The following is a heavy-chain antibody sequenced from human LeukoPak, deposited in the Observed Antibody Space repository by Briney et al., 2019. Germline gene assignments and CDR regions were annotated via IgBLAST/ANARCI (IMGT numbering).Heavy chain of an antibody. V-gene: IGHV4-4*07. CDR3: GREWGLNGIDY. D-gene: IGHD3-16*01. CDR1: GGSISSYD. CDR2: IYTSGST. Sequence: SETLSLTCTVSGGSISSYDWSWIRQPAGKGPEWIGRIYTSGSTNYNPSLKSRVTVSIDTSKNQFSLKLSSVTAADTAVYFCGREWGLNGIDYWGQGTLVTVSS. J-gene: IGHJ4*02.